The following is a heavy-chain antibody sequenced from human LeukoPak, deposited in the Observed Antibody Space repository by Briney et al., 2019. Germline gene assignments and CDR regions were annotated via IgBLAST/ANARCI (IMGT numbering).Heavy chain of an antibody. V-gene: IGHV4-30-2*01. Sequence: SETLSLTCTVSCGYISSGGYYWSWIRQPPGKGLGWIGYIYHSGSTYYNPSLKSRVTISVDRSKNQFSLKLSSVTAADTAVYYCARDSGSYGIDAFDIWGQGTMVTVSS. J-gene: IGHJ3*02. D-gene: IGHD1-26*01. CDR2: IYHSGST. CDR1: CGYISSGGYY. CDR3: ARDSGSYGIDAFDI.